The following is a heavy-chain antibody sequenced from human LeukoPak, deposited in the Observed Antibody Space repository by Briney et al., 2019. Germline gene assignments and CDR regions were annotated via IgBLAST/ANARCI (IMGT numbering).Heavy chain of an antibody. D-gene: IGHD4-23*01. CDR2: IYYSGST. CDR1: GDSISSGDYY. Sequence: SETLSLTCTVSGDSISSGDYYWSWIRQPPGKSLEWIGYIYYSGSTYYNPSLKSRVTISVDTSKNQFSLKLSSVTAADTAVYYCARGTVVTNAFDIWGQGTMVTVSS. CDR3: ARGTVVTNAFDI. J-gene: IGHJ3*02. V-gene: IGHV4-30-4*01.